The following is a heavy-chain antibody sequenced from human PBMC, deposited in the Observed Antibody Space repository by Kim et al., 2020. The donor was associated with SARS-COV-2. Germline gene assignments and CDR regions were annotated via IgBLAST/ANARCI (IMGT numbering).Heavy chain of an antibody. CDR2: EGSEK. J-gene: IGHJ4*02. Sequence: EGSEKYYVESVEGRFSISRDNAENSPYLQMNSLRAEDTAVYYCGRDYSDWGQGTLVTVSS. D-gene: IGHD4-4*01. CDR3: GRDYSD. V-gene: IGHV3-7*01.